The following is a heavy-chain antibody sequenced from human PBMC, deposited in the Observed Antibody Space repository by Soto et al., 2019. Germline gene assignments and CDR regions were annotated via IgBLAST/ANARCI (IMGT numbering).Heavy chain of an antibody. CDR2: IYPGDSDT. V-gene: IGHV5-51*01. CDR3: ARSRTYCSSTSCYVPDY. Sequence: PGESLKISCKGSGYSFTSYWIGWVRQMPGKGLEWMGIIYPGDSDTRYSPSFQGQVTISADKSISTAYLQWSSLKASDTAMYYCARSRTYCSSTSCYVPDYWGQGTLVTVPS. CDR1: GYSFTSYW. D-gene: IGHD2-2*01. J-gene: IGHJ4*02.